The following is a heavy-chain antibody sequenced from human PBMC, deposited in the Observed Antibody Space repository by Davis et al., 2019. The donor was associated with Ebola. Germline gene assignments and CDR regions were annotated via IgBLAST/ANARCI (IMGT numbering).Heavy chain of an antibody. CDR3: ATLPLLDH. CDR2: ISSNGSTI. V-gene: IGHV3-48*03. CDR1: GFTFSNYE. J-gene: IGHJ5*02. Sequence: GESLKISCAASGFTFSNYEMAWVRQAPGKGLEWVSHISSNGSTIYYAHSVKGRFTISRDNAKNSLFLQVNSLRGEDTAVYYCATLPLLDHWGQGTLVTVSS.